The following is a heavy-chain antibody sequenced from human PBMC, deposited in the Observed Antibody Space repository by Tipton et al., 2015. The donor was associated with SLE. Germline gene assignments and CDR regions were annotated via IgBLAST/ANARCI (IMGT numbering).Heavy chain of an antibody. CDR2: IYYSGST. CDR3: AWGDCSGGSCPGGVDY. Sequence: TLSLTCTVSGGSISSYYWSWLRQPPGKGLEWIGYIYYSGSTNYNPSLKSRVTISVDTTKNQFSLKLSSVTAADTAVYYCAWGDCSGGSCPGGVDYWCQGTLGTVSA. V-gene: IGHV4-59*01. D-gene: IGHD2-15*01. CDR1: GGSISSYY. J-gene: IGHJ4*02.